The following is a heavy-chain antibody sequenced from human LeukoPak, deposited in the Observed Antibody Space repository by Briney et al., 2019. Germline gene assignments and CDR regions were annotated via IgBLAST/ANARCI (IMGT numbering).Heavy chain of an antibody. CDR3: AREDAGIAYDAFDI. Sequence: SGTLSLTCAVSGGSISSSNWWSWVRQPPGKGLEWIGEIYHSGSTNYNPSLKSRVTISVDKSKNQFSLKLSSVTAADTAVYYCAREDAGIAYDAFDIWGQGTMVTVSS. CDR2: IYHSGST. D-gene: IGHD6-13*01. CDR1: GGSISSSNW. V-gene: IGHV4-4*02. J-gene: IGHJ3*02.